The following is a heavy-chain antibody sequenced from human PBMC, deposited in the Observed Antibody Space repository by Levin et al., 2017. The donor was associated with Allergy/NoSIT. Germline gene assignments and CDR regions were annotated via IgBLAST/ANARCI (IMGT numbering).Heavy chain of an antibody. CDR3: ARSGNRNYFDTSASYLAY. Sequence: SETLSLTCAVSGASFSGYSYTWIRQPPGRGLEWIGEINHSGGATYNPSLKSRVTISVDTSKSQFSLKLSSVTAADTAVYYCARSGNRNYFDTSASYLAYWGQGPLVTVSS. CDR1: GASFSGYS. V-gene: IGHV4-34*01. D-gene: IGHD3-22*01. J-gene: IGHJ4*02. CDR2: INHSGGA.